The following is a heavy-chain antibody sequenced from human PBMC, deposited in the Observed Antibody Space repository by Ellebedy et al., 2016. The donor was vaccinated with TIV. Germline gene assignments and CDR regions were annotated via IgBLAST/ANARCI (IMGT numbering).Heavy chain of an antibody. Sequence: PGGSLRLSCAASGFTFSDYYMSWIRQAPGKGLEWVSYISSSSSYTNYADSVKGRFTISRDNAKNSLYLQMNSLRAEDTAVYYCVVQWLATHNWFDPWGQGTLVTVSS. J-gene: IGHJ5*02. D-gene: IGHD6-19*01. CDR3: VVQWLATHNWFDP. CDR2: ISSSSSYT. V-gene: IGHV3-11*06. CDR1: GFTFSDYY.